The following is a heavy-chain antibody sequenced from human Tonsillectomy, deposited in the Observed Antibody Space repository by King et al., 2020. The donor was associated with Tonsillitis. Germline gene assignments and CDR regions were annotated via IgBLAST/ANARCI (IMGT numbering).Heavy chain of an antibody. J-gene: IGHJ4*02. CDR2: ISGSGGST. CDR3: AKLSWVAAVSIICNY. D-gene: IGHD6-13*01. V-gene: IGHV3-23*01. Sequence: PGKGLEWVSTISGSGGSTYYVDSVKGRFTMSRDNSTNTLYLQLTSLRAEDTAVYYCAKLSWVAAVSIICNYWGQGTLVTV.